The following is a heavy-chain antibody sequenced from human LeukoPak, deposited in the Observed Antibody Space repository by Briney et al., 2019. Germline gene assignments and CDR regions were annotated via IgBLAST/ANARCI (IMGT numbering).Heavy chain of an antibody. V-gene: IGHV3-33*06. CDR3: AKEVANYGSGSYLPY. CDR1: GFTFSRFG. J-gene: IGHJ4*02. Sequence: GGSLRLSCAASGFTFSRFGMHWVRQAPGKGLEWEAVIWFDGSSTYYADSVKGRFTISRDNSKNTLYLQMNSLRAEDTAVYYCAKEVANYGSGSYLPYWGQGTLVTVSS. CDR2: IWFDGSST. D-gene: IGHD3-10*01.